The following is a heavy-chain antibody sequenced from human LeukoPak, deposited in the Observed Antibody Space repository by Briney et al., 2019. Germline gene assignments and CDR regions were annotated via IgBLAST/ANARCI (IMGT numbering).Heavy chain of an antibody. Sequence: PGGSLRLSCAASGFTFSSYGMRWVRQAPGKGLEWVAAISYDGSNKYYADSVKGRFTISRDNSKNTLYLQMNSLRAEDTAVYYCARVSGGDNHWGQGTLVTVSS. V-gene: IGHV3-30*03. CDR1: GFTFSSYG. CDR3: ARVSGGDNH. J-gene: IGHJ5*02. D-gene: IGHD2-21*02. CDR2: ISYDGSNK.